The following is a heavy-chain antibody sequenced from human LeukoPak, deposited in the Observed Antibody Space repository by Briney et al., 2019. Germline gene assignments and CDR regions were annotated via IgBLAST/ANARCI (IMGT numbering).Heavy chain of an antibody. V-gene: IGHV4-61*02. CDR2: MYTSGST. CDR3: AGSKWELVFCAFDM. D-gene: IGHD1-26*01. J-gene: IGHJ3*02. Sequence: SQTLSLTCTVSGGSISSGSYYWSWIRQPAGKGLEWIGRMYTSGSTNYNPSLKSRVTISLDTSKNQFSLKLSSVTAADTAVYYCAGSKWELVFCAFDMWGQGTMVTVSS. CDR1: GGSISSGSYY.